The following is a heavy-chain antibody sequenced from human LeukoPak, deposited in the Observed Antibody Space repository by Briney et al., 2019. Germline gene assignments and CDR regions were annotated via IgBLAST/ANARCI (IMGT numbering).Heavy chain of an antibody. J-gene: IGHJ4*02. D-gene: IGHD2-2*01. Sequence: PSGTLSLTCTVSGGSIGSYYWSWIRQSPGKGLEWIGYVYYNGITNYNPSLKSRVTISVDTSKNQFSLKLSSVTAADTAVYYCARRKVDHDYFDYWGQGTLVTVSS. V-gene: IGHV4-59*08. CDR2: VYYNGIT. CDR1: GGSIGSYY. CDR3: ARRKVDHDYFDY.